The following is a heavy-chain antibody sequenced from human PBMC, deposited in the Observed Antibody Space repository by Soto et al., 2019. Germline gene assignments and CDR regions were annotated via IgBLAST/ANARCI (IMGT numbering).Heavy chain of an antibody. J-gene: IGHJ6*02. Sequence: QVQLVQSGAEVKKPGSSVKVFCKASGGTFSNYTISWVRQAPGQGLEWMGGIIPVFGTTDYEQKFQGRVTITADGSTSTAYMKLSSLRSADTAVYYCARSSHYIVVRKPTGNQDDYGMDVWGQGTTVTVSS. CDR1: GGTFSNYT. CDR2: IIPVFGTT. D-gene: IGHD2-2*01. CDR3: ARSSHYIVVRKPTGNQDDYGMDV. V-gene: IGHV1-69*01.